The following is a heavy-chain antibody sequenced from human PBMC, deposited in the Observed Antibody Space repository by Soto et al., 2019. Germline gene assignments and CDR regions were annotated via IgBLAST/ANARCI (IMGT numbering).Heavy chain of an antibody. CDR3: AKADTAMVTDFDY. J-gene: IGHJ4*02. CDR2: ISGSGGST. Sequence: GYLRLSCAASGFTFSSYAMSWVRQAPGKGLEWVSAISGSGGSTYYADSVKGRFTISRDNSKNTLYLQMNSLRAEDTVVYYWAKADTAMVTDFDYWGQGTLVTVSS. V-gene: IGHV3-23*01. CDR1: GFTFSSYA. D-gene: IGHD5-18*01.